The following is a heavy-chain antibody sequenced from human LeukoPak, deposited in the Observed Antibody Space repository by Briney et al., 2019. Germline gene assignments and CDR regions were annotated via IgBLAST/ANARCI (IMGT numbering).Heavy chain of an antibody. D-gene: IGHD2-2*01. CDR3: ARGHWSGTSCYPFDY. CDR2: MNPSNGNT. CDR1: GYTLTSYD. V-gene: IGHV1-8*01. J-gene: IGHJ4*02. Sequence: ASVKVSCKASGYTLTSYDINWVRQATGQGLEWMGWMNPSNGNTGYAQKFQGRVTMTRNTSISTAYMELSSLESDDTAVYFCARGHWSGTSCYPFDYWGQGTLVTVSS.